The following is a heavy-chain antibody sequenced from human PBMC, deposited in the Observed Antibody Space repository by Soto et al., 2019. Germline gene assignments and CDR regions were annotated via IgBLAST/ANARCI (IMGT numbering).Heavy chain of an antibody. CDR2: ISYDGSNK. V-gene: IGHV3-30-3*01. J-gene: IGHJ5*02. Sequence: GWSLRLSCAASGFTFSSYAMHWVRQAPGKGLEWVAVISYDGSNKYYADSVKGRFTISRDNSKNTLYLQMNSLRAEDTAVYYCARAGSSGGSGLGWFDPWGQGTLVTVSS. CDR1: GFTFSSYA. CDR3: ARAGSSGGSGLGWFDP. D-gene: IGHD2-15*01.